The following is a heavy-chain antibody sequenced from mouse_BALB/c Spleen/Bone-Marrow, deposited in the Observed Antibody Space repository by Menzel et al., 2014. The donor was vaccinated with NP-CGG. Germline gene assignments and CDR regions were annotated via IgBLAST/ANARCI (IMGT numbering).Heavy chain of an antibody. V-gene: IGHV5-6-3*01. D-gene: IGHD2-4*01. CDR1: GFTFSSYG. Sequence: EVMLVESGGGLVQPGGSLKLSCAASGFTFSSYGMSWVRRTPDKRLEMIATINVNGDTTYHPDSVKGRFTISRDNVKNTLYLQMSSLKSEDTAMYYCARGYDYSSWFAYWGQGTLVPVSA. CDR3: ARGYDYSSWFAY. CDR2: INVNGDTT. J-gene: IGHJ3*01.